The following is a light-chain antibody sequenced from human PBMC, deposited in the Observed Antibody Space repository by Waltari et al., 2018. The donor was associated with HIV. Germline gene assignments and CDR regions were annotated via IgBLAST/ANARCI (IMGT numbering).Light chain of an antibody. J-gene: IGLJ3*02. Sequence: TQPPSVSGAPGQRVTISCTGTSSNIGAGHDVHWYQQLPGTAPKLLIFGNDIRPSGVPDRVSGSKSGSSASLASTGLQPEDEGDYYCQSFDNTLRGVFGGGTKLTVL. CDR1: SSNIGAGHD. CDR2: GND. CDR3: QSFDNTLRGV. V-gene: IGLV1-40*01.